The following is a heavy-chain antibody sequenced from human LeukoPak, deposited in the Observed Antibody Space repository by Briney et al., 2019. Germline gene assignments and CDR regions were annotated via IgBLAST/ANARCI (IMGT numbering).Heavy chain of an antibody. CDR1: GGSISSGSYY. Sequence: SETLSLTCTVSGGSISSGSYYWSWIRQPPGKGLEWIGEINHSGSTNYNPSLKSRVTISVDTSKNQFSLKLSPVTAADTAAYYCARGPGSRLSAYFDYWGQGTLVTVSS. CDR2: INHSGST. D-gene: IGHD2/OR15-2a*01. V-gene: IGHV4-39*07. J-gene: IGHJ4*02. CDR3: ARGPGSRLSAYFDY.